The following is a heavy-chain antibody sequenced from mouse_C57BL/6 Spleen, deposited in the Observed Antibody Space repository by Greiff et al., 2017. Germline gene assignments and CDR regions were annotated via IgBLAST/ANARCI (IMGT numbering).Heavy chain of an antibody. V-gene: IGHV1-18*01. CDR2: INPNNGGT. D-gene: IGHD2-4*01. Sequence: EVKLLESGPELVKPGASVKIPCKASGYTFTDYNMDWVKQSHGKSLEWIGDINPNNGGTIYNQKFKGKATLTVDKSSSTAYMELRSLTSEDTAVYYCARGGNYDDGDYYSMDYWGQGTSVTVSS. CDR1: GYTFTDYN. J-gene: IGHJ4*01. CDR3: ARGGNYDDGDYYSMDY.